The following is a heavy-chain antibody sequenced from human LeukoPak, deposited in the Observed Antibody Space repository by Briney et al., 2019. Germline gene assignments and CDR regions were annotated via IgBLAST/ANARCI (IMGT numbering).Heavy chain of an antibody. D-gene: IGHD2-15*01. J-gene: IGHJ5*02. CDR1: GYTFTGYY. CDR2: INPNSGGT. V-gene: IGHV1-2*02. Sequence: GASVKVSCKASGYTFTGYYMHWVRQAPGQGLEWMGWINPNSGGTNYAQKFQGRVTMTRDTSISTAYMELSRLRSDDTAVYYCARVLGYCSGGNCYWFDPWGQGTLVTVSS. CDR3: ARVLGYCSGGNCYWFDP.